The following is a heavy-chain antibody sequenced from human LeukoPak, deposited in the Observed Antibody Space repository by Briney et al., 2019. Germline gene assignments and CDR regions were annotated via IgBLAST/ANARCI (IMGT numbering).Heavy chain of an antibody. D-gene: IGHD3-10*02. J-gene: IGHJ6*04. CDR3: AELGITMIGGV. CDR1: GFTFDDYG. CDR2: ISSSGSTI. V-gene: IGHV3-48*03. Sequence: GGSLRLSCAATGFTFDDYGMNWVRQAPGKGLEWVSYISSSGSTIYYADSVKGRFTISRDNAKNSLYLQMNSLRAEDTAVYYCAELGITMIGGVWGKGTTVTISS.